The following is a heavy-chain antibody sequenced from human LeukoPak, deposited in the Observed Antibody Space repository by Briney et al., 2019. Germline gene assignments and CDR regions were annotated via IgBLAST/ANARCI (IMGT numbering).Heavy chain of an antibody. CDR1: AFTFSSYG. Sequence: AGGSLTLSCAASAFTFSSYGMSWVPQAPGKGLVWVSAINGCGGNTSYADCVKGRFTIARDKSKNTLYLQMNSLRAEDTAVYYCAKGRGYSGYDGPFDYWGQGTLVTVSS. J-gene: IGHJ4*02. V-gene: IGHV3-23*01. CDR3: AKGRGYSGYDGPFDY. CDR2: INGCGGNT. D-gene: IGHD5-12*01.